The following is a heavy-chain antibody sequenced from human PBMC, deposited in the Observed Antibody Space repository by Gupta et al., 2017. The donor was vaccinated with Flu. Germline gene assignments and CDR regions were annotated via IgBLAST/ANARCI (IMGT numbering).Heavy chain of an antibody. CDR1: GFTFSSYS. V-gene: IGHV3-21*01. D-gene: IGHD6-13*01. CDR3: ARSIAAAGKFDY. CDR2: ISSSSSYI. J-gene: IGHJ4*02. Sequence: EVQLVESGGGLVTPGGSLRLSCAASGFTFSSYSMNWVRQAPGKGLEWVSSISSSSSYIYYADSVKGRFTISRDNAKNSLYLQMNSLRAEDTAVYYCARSIAAAGKFDYWGQGTLVTVSS.